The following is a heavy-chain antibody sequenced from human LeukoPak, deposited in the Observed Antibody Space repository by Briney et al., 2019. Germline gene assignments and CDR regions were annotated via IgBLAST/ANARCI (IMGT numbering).Heavy chain of an antibody. D-gene: IGHD6-13*01. V-gene: IGHV4-59*01. CDR3: ARSPGSAAAGILYWFDP. Sequence: SETLSLTCTVSGGSISSYYRSWIRQPPGKGLEWIGYIYYSGSTNYNPSLKSRVTISVDTSKNQFSLKLSSVTAADTAVYYCARSPGSAAAGILYWFDPWGQGTLVTVSS. J-gene: IGHJ5*02. CDR2: IYYSGST. CDR1: GGSISSYY.